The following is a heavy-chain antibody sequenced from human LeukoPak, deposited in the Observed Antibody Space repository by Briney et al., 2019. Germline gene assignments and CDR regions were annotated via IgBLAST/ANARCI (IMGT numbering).Heavy chain of an antibody. CDR2: IPYDGSNK. CDR1: GFTFSSYG. Sequence: GGSLRLSCAASGFTFSSYGMHWVRQAPGKGLEWVAFIPYDGSNKYYADSVKGRFTISRDNSKNTLYLQMNSLRADDTAVYYCAKRGYYYYMDVWGKGTTVTISS. J-gene: IGHJ6*03. V-gene: IGHV3-30*02. CDR3: AKRGYYYYMDV.